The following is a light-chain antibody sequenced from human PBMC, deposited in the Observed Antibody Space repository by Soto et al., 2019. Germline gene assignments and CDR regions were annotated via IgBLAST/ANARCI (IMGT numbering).Light chain of an antibody. V-gene: IGKV1-5*01. CDR1: QTVERW. CDR2: DVS. J-gene: IGKJ2*01. Sequence: GDRVIITCRASQTVERWMXXYXXKXGXXXKXXXSDVSTLERGVPSRFSGSGYATEFTLTISGLQPDDFATYYCQQYKDYVYTFGQGTKVDI. CDR3: QQYKDYVYT.